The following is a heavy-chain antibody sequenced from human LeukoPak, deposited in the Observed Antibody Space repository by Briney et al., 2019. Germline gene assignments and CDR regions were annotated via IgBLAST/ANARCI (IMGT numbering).Heavy chain of an antibody. Sequence: SETLSLTCTVSGGSMSTYYWTWIRQPPGKGLEWIGSIYYSGSTYYNPSLKSRVTISVDTSKNQFSLKLSSVTAADTAVYYCARLGYSYGYAEDYWGQGTLVTVSS. CDR3: ARLGYSYGYAEDY. CDR2: IYYSGST. CDR1: GGSMSTYY. J-gene: IGHJ4*02. V-gene: IGHV4-59*05. D-gene: IGHD5-18*01.